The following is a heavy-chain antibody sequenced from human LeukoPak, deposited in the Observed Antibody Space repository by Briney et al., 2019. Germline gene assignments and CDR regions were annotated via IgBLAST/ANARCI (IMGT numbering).Heavy chain of an antibody. J-gene: IGHJ4*02. CDR3: ARGPHDY. Sequence: GSLRLSCAASGFTFSNYGMSWVRQAPGKGLEWIGSIYYSGSTYYNPSLKSRVTISVDTSKNQFSLKLSSVTAADTAVYYCARGPHDYWGQGTLVTVSS. CDR1: GFTFSNYG. V-gene: IGHV4-39*07. CDR2: IYYSGST.